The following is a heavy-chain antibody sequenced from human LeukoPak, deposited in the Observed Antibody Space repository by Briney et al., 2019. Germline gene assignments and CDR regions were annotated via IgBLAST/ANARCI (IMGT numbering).Heavy chain of an antibody. CDR1: GGSISSYY. Sequence: PSETLSLTCTVSGGSISSYYWSWIRQPAGKGLDWIGRIYTSGSTNYNPSLKSRVTMSVDTSKNQFSLKLSSVTAADTAVYYCAAGYSSSYDSFDIWGQWTMVTVSS. V-gene: IGHV4-4*07. CDR2: IYTSGST. D-gene: IGHD6-13*01. CDR3: AAGYSSSYDSFDI. J-gene: IGHJ3*02.